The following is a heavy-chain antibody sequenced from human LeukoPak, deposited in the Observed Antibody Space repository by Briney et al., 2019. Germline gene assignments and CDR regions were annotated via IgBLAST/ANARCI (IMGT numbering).Heavy chain of an antibody. CDR2: INPNSGGT. D-gene: IGHD6-13*01. CDR3: ARDRRAAGTLNWFDP. V-gene: IGHV1-2*02. CDR1: GYTFTSYY. Sequence: GASVKVSCKASGYTFTSYYMHWVRQAPGQGLEWMGWINPNSGGTNYAQKFQGRVTMTRDTSISTAYMELSRLRSDDTAVYYCARDRRAAGTLNWFDPWGQGTLVTVSS. J-gene: IGHJ5*02.